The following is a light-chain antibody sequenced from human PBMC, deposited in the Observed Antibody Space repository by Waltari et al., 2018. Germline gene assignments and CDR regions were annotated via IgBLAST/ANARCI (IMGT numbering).Light chain of an antibody. J-gene: IGKJ3*01. Sequence: DIVMTQSPDSLAVSLGERATINCKSSQSFLYSSNNNNYLAWYQQKPGQPPKLLIYWASTRESGVPDRFSGSGSGTDFTLTISSLQAEDVAVYYCQQYYSTLFTFGPGTKVDIK. V-gene: IGKV4-1*01. CDR2: WAS. CDR1: QSFLYSSNNNNY. CDR3: QQYYSTLFT.